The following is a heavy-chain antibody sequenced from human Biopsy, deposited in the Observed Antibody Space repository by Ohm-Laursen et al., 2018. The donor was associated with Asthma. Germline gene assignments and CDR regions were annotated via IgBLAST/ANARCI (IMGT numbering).Heavy chain of an antibody. J-gene: IGHJ6*02. CDR1: GYTFINND. CDR3: AKASCYYFSCDLDV. Sequence: ASVKVSCKASGYTFINNDINWVRQAAGQGLEWMGWMNPNSGNTGYAQKFHGRVTMTRDTSINTVHMELTSLRSDDTAVLYCAKASCYYFSCDLDVWGQGTTVSVSS. V-gene: IGHV1-8*01. CDR2: MNPNSGNT.